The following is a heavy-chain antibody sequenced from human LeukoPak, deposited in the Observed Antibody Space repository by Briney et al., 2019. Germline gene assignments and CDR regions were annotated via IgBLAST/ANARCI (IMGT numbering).Heavy chain of an antibody. V-gene: IGHV3-23*01. CDR2: VSGNGGRS. J-gene: IGHJ4*02. CDR1: GFTFSSYA. CDR3: AKRSPDVDTGYFDY. Sequence: GGSLRLSCVASGFTFSSYAMHWVRQAPGKGLEWVSGVSGNGGRSDYADSVKGRFTISRDNSKNSLFLQMNSLRAEDTAVYYCAKRSPDVDTGYFDYWGQGTLVTVSS. D-gene: IGHD3/OR15-3a*01.